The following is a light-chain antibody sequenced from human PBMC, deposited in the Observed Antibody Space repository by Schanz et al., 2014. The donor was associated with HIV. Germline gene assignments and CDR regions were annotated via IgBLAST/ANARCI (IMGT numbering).Light chain of an antibody. V-gene: IGLV2-14*01. CDR3: SSYTIINTPVL. J-gene: IGLJ2*01. CDR2: DVS. CDR1: SSDVGRYNY. Sequence: QSALTQPASVSGSPGQSITISCTGTSSDVGRYNYVSWYQQHPGKAPKVMIYDVSNRPSGVSNRFSASKSGNTASLTISGLQAEDEADYYCSSYTIINTPVLFGGGTKLTVL.